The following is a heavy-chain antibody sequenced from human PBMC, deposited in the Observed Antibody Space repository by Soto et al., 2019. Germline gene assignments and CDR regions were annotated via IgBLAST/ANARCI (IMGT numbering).Heavy chain of an antibody. D-gene: IGHD2-15*01. CDR3: ARGYCSGGNCYSGMDV. CDR1: GGTFSTHA. Sequence: QVQLVQSGAEVKKPGSSVKVSCKASGGTFSTHAIIWVRQAPGHGLEWMGGIIPISGTTYYTQKFQGRVTITADEPTSTAFMELSILKSDDTAVFYCARGYCSGGNCYSGMDVWGQGTMVTVSS. J-gene: IGHJ6*02. V-gene: IGHV1-69*01. CDR2: IIPISGTT.